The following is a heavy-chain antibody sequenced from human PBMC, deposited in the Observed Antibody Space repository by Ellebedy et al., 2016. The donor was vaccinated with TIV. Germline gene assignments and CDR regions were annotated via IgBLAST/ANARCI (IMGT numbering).Heavy chain of an antibody. V-gene: IGHV4-34*01. J-gene: IGHJ6*02. CDR3: ARDGYQEGMGV. CDR2: INHSGST. CDR1: GGSFSGYY. D-gene: IGHD2-2*01. Sequence: SETLSLXXAVYGGSFSGYYWSWIRQPPGKELEWIGEINHSGSTNYSPSLKSRVTISVDTSKNQFSLKLSSVTAADTAVYYCARDGYQEGMGVWGQGTTVTVSS.